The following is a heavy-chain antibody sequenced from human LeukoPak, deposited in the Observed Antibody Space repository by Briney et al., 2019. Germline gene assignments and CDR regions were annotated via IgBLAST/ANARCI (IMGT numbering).Heavy chain of an antibody. Sequence: SETLSLTCTVSGGSISSYYWSWIRQPAGKGLEWIGRIYTSGSTNYNPSLKSRVTMSVDTSKNQFSLKLSSVTAADTAVYYCARDCSSTSRYPHDWFDPWGQGTLVTVSS. CDR1: GGSISSYY. V-gene: IGHV4-4*07. J-gene: IGHJ5*02. CDR2: IYTSGST. D-gene: IGHD2-2*01. CDR3: ARDCSSTSRYPHDWFDP.